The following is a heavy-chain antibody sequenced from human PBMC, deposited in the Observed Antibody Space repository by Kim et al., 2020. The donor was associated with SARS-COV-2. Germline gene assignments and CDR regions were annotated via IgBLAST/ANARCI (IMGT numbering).Heavy chain of an antibody. CDR2: ISAYNGNT. D-gene: IGHD3-10*01. V-gene: IGHV1-18*01. Sequence: ASVKVSCKASGYTFTSYGISWVRQAPGQGLEWMGWISAYNGNTNYAQKPQGRVTMTTDTSTSTAYMELRSLRSDDTAVYYCARGKITMVQGVIIQDYYMDVWGKGTTVTVSS. CDR3: ARGKITMVQGVIIQDYYMDV. CDR1: GYTFTSYG. J-gene: IGHJ6*03.